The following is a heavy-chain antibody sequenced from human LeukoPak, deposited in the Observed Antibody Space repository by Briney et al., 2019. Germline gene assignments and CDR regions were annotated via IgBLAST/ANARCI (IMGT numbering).Heavy chain of an antibody. V-gene: IGHV4-34*01. CDR2: INHSGST. Sequence: PSETLSLTCAVYGGSFSGYYWSWIRHPPGKGLEWIGEINHSGSTNYNPSLKSRVTISVDTSKNQFSLKLSSVTAADTAVYYCARVGGGDPNWFDPWGQGALVTVSS. J-gene: IGHJ5*02. D-gene: IGHD2-21*02. CDR1: GGSFSGYY. CDR3: ARVGGGDPNWFDP.